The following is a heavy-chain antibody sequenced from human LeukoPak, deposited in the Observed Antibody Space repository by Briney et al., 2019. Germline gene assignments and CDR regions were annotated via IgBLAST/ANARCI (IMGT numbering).Heavy chain of an antibody. CDR2: IYHSGST. D-gene: IGHD4-11*01. Sequence: SETLSLTCTVSGGSISSGSYYWGWIRQPPGKGLEWIGSIYHSGSTYYNPSLKSRVTISVDTSKNQFSLKLSSVTAADTAVYYCAGYRSTVYYYYMDVWGKGTTVTVSS. CDR3: AGYRSTVYYYYMDV. CDR1: GGSISSGSYY. V-gene: IGHV4-39*07. J-gene: IGHJ6*03.